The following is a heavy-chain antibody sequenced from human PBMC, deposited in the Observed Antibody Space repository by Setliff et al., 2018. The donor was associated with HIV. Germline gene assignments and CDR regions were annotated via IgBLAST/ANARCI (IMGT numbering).Heavy chain of an antibody. J-gene: IGHJ6*02. D-gene: IGHD3-22*01. Sequence: SETLSLTCTVSGGSISSTNWWTWVRQSPGEGLEWIGEIYHSGTIYYNPSLKSRVTISIDTSKSQFSLKLSSVTAADTAVYYCARAMGSSGYYEVWYYYGMDVWGQGTTVTVSS. CDR2: IYHSGTI. CDR3: ARAMGSSGYYEVWYYYGMDV. V-gene: IGHV4-4*02. CDR1: GGSISSTNW.